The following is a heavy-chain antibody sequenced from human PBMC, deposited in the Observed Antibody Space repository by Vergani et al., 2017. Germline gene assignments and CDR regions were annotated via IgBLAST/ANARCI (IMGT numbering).Heavy chain of an antibody. CDR3: ARATCSGGRCYRGFEC. CDR1: GGTFSSYA. Sequence: QVQLVQSGAEVKKPGSSVKVSCKASGGTFSSYALNWVRQAPGQGLEWMGSIIPSLATTIYAQKFQGRVTITADESTSTAYMELSSLKSEDTAVFYCARATCSGGRCYRGFECWGQGSLIAVSS. CDR2: IIPSLATT. J-gene: IGHJ4*02. D-gene: IGHD2-15*01. V-gene: IGHV1-69*11.